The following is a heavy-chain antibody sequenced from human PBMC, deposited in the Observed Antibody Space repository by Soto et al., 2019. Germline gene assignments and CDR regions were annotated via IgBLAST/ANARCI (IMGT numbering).Heavy chain of an antibody. Sequence: ASVKVSCKASGYTFTSYGISWVRQAPGQGLEWMGWISGYNGKTNYAQKVQDRVTMTTDTSTSTVYLELRSLRFDDTAVYYCARSPTTAYYYYGMDVWGQGTTVTVSS. J-gene: IGHJ6*02. V-gene: IGHV1-18*01. CDR1: GYTFTSYG. CDR2: ISGYNGKT. D-gene: IGHD4-17*01. CDR3: ARSPTTAYYYYGMDV.